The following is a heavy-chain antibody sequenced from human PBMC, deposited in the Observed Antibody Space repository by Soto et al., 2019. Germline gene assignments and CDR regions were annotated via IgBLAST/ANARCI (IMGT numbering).Heavy chain of an antibody. D-gene: IGHD6-19*01. CDR2: ISGSGGST. V-gene: IGHV3-23*01. CDR1: GFTFSSYA. J-gene: IGHJ4*02. CDR3: AKDRRISSGWYQYYFDY. Sequence: GGSLRLSCAASGFTFSSYAMSWVRQAPGKGLEWVSAISGSGGSTYYADSVKGRFTISRDNSKNTLYLQMNSLRAEGTAVYYCAKDRRISSGWYQYYFDYWGQGTLVTVSS.